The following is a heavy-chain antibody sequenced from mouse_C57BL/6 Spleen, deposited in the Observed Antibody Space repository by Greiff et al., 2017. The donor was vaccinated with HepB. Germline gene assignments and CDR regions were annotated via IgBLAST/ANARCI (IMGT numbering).Heavy chain of an antibody. D-gene: IGHD1-1*01. J-gene: IGHJ4*01. V-gene: IGHV1-53*01. CDR1: GYTFTSYW. CDR3: ARESVVAGGMDY. Sequence: VQLQQPGTELVKPGASVKLSCKASGYTFTSYWMHWVKQRPGQGLEWIGNINPSNGGTNYNEKFNSKATLTVDKSSSTAYMQLSSLTSEDSAVYYCARESVVAGGMDYWGQGTSVTVSS. CDR2: INPSNGGT.